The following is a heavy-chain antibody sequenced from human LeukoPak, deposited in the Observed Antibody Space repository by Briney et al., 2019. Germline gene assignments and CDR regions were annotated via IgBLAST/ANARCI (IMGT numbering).Heavy chain of an antibody. CDR1: GASVSSGSYY. CDR2: IYYSGST. V-gene: IGHV4-61*01. J-gene: IGHJ4*02. CDR3: ARVTRGSIFGVVKRPQLVDY. D-gene: IGHD3-3*01. Sequence: PSETLSLTCNVSGASVSSGSYYWSWIRQPPGKGLEWIGYIYYSGSTNYNPSLKSRVTISIDTFKNQFSLKLSSVTAADTAVYYCARVTRGSIFGVVKRPQLVDYWGQGTLVTVSS.